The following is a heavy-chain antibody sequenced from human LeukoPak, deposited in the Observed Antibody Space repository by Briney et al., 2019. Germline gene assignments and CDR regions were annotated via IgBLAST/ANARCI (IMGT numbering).Heavy chain of an antibody. Sequence: PGGSLRLSCAASGFTFSNYSMNWVRQAPGKGLEWVSSISSSSSYIYYADSVKGRFTISRDNAKNSLYLQMNSLRAEDTAVYYCARLPSYGSGRDYWGQGTLVTVSS. J-gene: IGHJ4*02. CDR2: ISSSSSYI. V-gene: IGHV3-21*01. CDR1: GFTFSNYS. CDR3: ARLPSYGSGRDY. D-gene: IGHD5-18*01.